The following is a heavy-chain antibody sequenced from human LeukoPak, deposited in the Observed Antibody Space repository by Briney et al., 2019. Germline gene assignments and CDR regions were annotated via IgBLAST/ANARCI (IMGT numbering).Heavy chain of an antibody. J-gene: IGHJ4*02. Sequence: PGGSLRLSCAASGFTFSSYGMHWVRQAPGKGLEWVAFIRYDGSNKYYADSVKGRFTISRDNSKNTLYLQMNSLRAEDTAVYYCAKNDYYDSRDFDYWGQGTLVTVSS. CDR1: GFTFSSYG. D-gene: IGHD3-22*01. CDR2: IRYDGSNK. V-gene: IGHV3-30*02. CDR3: AKNDYYDSRDFDY.